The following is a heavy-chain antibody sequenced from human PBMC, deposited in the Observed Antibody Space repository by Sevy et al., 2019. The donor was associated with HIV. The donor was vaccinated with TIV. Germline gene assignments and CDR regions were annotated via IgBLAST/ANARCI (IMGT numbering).Heavy chain of an antibody. D-gene: IGHD4-17*01. Sequence: GGSLRLSCAASGFTFCSYAMSWVRQAPGKGLEWVSAISGSGGNTYYADSVKGRFTISRDNSKNTLYLQMNSLRAEDTAVYYCAKDRGDYGALNDYWGQGALVTVSS. CDR2: ISGSGGNT. CDR1: GFTFCSYA. V-gene: IGHV3-23*01. J-gene: IGHJ4*02. CDR3: AKDRGDYGALNDY.